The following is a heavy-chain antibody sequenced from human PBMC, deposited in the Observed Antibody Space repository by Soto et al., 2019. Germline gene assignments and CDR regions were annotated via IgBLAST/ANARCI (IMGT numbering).Heavy chain of an antibody. J-gene: IGHJ4*02. CDR2: FSAGGSA. V-gene: IGHV3-23*01. CDR3: AKESMPEHYGDTLFDY. Sequence: QLLESGGGLVQPGGSLRLSCAASGFSFRSYALSWVRQAPGKGLEWVSTFSAGGSAYYEDSVRGRFTIAKDTTKNTWLLKARSLRAEDTAVYYCAKESMPEHYGDTLFDYWGQGTRVTVSS. CDR1: GFSFRSYA. D-gene: IGHD4-17*01.